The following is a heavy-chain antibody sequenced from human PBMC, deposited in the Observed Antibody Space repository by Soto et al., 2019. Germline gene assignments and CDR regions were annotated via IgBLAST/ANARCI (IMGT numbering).Heavy chain of an antibody. Sequence: QLQLQESGSGLVKPSQTLSLTCAVSGVSISRGGYSWSWIRQPPGKGLEWIGYTYHSGSTYYNPSLQSRVTITVDRSKNKFSLKLSSVTAADTALYYCARAHSGDYGYGMDVWAQGTTLTVSS. CDR2: TYHSGST. D-gene: IGHD4-17*01. J-gene: IGHJ6*02. CDR3: ARAHSGDYGYGMDV. V-gene: IGHV4-30-2*01. CDR1: GVSISRGGYS.